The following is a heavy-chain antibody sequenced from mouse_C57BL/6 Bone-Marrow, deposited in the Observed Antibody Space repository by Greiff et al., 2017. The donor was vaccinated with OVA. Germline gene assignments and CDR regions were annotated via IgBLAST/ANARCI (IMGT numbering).Heavy chain of an antibody. CDR2: IYPRSGNT. CDR3: ARGYDGRLKYLDG. J-gene: IGHJ1*03. D-gene: IGHD1-1*01. Sequence: QVQLQQSGAELARPGASVKLSCKASGYTFTSYGISWVKQRTGQGLEWIGEIYPRSGNTYYNEKFKGKATLTADKSSSTAYMELRSLTSEDSAVYFCARGYDGRLKYLDGWGTGTTVTVSS. V-gene: IGHV1-81*01. CDR1: GYTFTSYG.